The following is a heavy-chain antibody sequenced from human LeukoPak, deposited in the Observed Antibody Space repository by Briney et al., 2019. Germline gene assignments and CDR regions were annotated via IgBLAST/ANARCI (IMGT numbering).Heavy chain of an antibody. J-gene: IGHJ5*02. D-gene: IGHD2-21*02. CDR2: SHHSGST. Sequence: SETLSLTCTVSGGSIISYYWSWIRQPPGKGLEWIGESHHSGSTNYNPSLKSRVTISEDTSKNQFSLKLSSVTAADTAVYYCARAGGDYPNWFDPWGQGTLVTVSS. V-gene: IGHV4-34*01. CDR3: ARAGGDYPNWFDP. CDR1: GGSIISYY.